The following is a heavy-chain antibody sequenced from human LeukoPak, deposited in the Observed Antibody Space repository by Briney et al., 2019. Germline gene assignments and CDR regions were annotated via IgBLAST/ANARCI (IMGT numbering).Heavy chain of an antibody. D-gene: IGHD3-22*01. V-gene: IGHV3-23*01. CDR3: AKDRGRYYDSSGFYWGYYFDS. CDR1: GFTFSTYA. J-gene: IGHJ4*02. Sequence: PGGSLRLSCAASGFTFSTYAVNWVRQAPGKGLEWVSTISGTGGSTYYADSVKGRFTISRDNSKNTLYLQMSSLRAADTAVYYCAKDRGRYYDSSGFYWGYYFDSWGQGILVTVST. CDR2: ISGTGGST.